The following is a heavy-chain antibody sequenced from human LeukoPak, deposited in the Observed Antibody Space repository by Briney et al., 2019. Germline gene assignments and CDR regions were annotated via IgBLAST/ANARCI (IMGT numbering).Heavy chain of an antibody. Sequence: PSETLSLTCAVSGYSISSGYYWGWIRQPPGKGLEWIGSIYYSGSTYYSPSLQSRVTISVDTSKNQFSLKLTSVTAADTAVYYCARQYTYGYDFDYWGQGTLVTVSS. CDR2: IYYSGST. D-gene: IGHD5-18*01. CDR1: GYSISSGYY. J-gene: IGHJ4*02. CDR3: ARQYTYGYDFDY. V-gene: IGHV4-38-2*01.